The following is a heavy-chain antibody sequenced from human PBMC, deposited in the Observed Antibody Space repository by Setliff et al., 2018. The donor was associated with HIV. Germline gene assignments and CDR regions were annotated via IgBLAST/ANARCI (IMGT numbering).Heavy chain of an antibody. Sequence: QPGGSLRLSCAASGFTFSSYAMSWVRQAPGKGLEWVSAISGSGGSTYYADSVKGRFTISRDNSKNTLYLQMNSLRAEDTAAYYCARVGATSFHAFDIWGQGTMVTVSS. CDR2: ISGSGGST. V-gene: IGHV3-23*01. CDR3: ARVGATSFHAFDI. D-gene: IGHD1-26*01. J-gene: IGHJ3*02. CDR1: GFTFSSYA.